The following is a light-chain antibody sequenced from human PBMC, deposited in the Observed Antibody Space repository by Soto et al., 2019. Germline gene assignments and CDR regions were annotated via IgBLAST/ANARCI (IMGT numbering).Light chain of an antibody. CDR2: EVS. Sequence: QSVLTQPASVSGSPGQSITISCTGTSSDDGGFNSVSWYQQHPGKAPKLVIYEVSDRPSGVSNRFSGSKSGITASLTISGLQAEDEADYYCSSFTSSTTYVFGTGTKLTVL. CDR1: SSDDGGFNS. CDR3: SSFTSSTTYV. J-gene: IGLJ1*01. V-gene: IGLV2-14*01.